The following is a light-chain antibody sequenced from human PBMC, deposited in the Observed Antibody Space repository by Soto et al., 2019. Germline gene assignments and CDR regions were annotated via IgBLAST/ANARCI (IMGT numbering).Light chain of an antibody. CDR1: QSVSSTY. J-gene: IGKJ1*01. CDR3: QHYGSSKWT. CDR2: GAS. Sequence: EIVLTQSPGTLSLSPGERATLSCGVSQSVSSTYLAWYQQKPGQAPRLLIYGASSRATGIPDKFSGSGSGTDFTLTISRLEPEDFAVYYCQHYGSSKWTFGQGTKVEIK. V-gene: IGKV3-20*01.